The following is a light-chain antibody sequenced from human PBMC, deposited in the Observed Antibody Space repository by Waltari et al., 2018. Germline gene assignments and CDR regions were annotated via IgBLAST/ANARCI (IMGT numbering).Light chain of an antibody. J-gene: IGLJ3*02. V-gene: IGLV2-23*02. CDR2: YVT. CDR3: CSYSTSGSWM. Sequence: QSALTQPASVSGPPGQSITLPCTGTPSNIGLSNLVSWFQHHPGKVPELVMYYVTKRPSGISDRFSGSKSGNTASLTISALQADDEADYYCCSYSTSGSWMFGGGTKVTVL. CDR1: PSNIGLSNL.